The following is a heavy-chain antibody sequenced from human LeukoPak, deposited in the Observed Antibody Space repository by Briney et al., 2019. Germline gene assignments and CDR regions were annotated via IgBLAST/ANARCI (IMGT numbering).Heavy chain of an antibody. J-gene: IGHJ4*02. V-gene: IGHV3-53*04. CDR3: ARARPWVFDY. CDR1: GHTVSSTY. CDR2: IYIGDNP. Sequence: EGSLRLSCAASGHTVSSTYMSWVRQAPGKGLEWVSIIYIGDNPHYADSVKGRFTISRHNSKNTLYLQMNSLRAEDTAVYYCARARPWVFDYWGQGTLVTVSS.